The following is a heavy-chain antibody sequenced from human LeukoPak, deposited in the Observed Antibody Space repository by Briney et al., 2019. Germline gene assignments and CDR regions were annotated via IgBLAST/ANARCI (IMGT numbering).Heavy chain of an antibody. J-gene: IGHJ4*02. CDR1: GFTFSSYG. V-gene: IGHV3-30*02. CDR2: IRYDGSNK. CDR3: AKGGDSGGNFELLLYGYYFDY. D-gene: IGHD3-9*01. Sequence: GGSLRLSCAASGFTFSSYGMHWVRQAPGKGLEWVAFIRYDGSNKYYADSVKGRFTISRDNSKNTLYLQMNSLRAEDTAVYYCAKGGDSGGNFELLLYGYYFDYWGQGTLVTVSS.